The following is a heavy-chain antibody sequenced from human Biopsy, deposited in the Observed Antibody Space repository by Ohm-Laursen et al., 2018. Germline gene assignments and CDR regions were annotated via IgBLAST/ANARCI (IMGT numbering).Heavy chain of an antibody. CDR1: GYTLVELS. V-gene: IGHV1-24*01. CDR3: ATDMGGREIPNYYAFDL. J-gene: IGHJ3*01. Sequence: ASVKVSCKVSGYTLVELSTQWVRQAPGKRHEWMGMSDPADGQTINAQNFQGRLTKNDEASTDTAYMELSSLRFDDPAVYFCATDMGGREIPNYYAFDLWGQGTKVTVSS. CDR2: SDPADGQT. D-gene: IGHD3-22*01.